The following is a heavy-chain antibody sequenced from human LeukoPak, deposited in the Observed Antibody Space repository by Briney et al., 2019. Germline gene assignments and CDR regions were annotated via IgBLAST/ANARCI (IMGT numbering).Heavy chain of an antibody. D-gene: IGHD2-15*01. Sequence: PGGSLRLSCVASGFTLSTYGMHWVRQAPGKGLEWVAFIRYDGSDKFYGDSVKGRFTTSRDNSKNTLYLQMSRLRVEDTAVYYCAKDLDCSGGTCHKAFACWGQGTLVTVSS. CDR3: AKDLDCSGGTCHKAFAC. CDR2: IRYDGSDK. V-gene: IGHV3-30*02. J-gene: IGHJ4*02. CDR1: GFTLSTYG.